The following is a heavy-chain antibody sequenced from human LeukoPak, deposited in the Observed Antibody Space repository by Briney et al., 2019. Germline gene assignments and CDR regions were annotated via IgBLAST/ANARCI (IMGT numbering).Heavy chain of an antibody. CDR3: AKLHSYVLLWFGESDDAFDI. CDR1: GFTFSTYG. Sequence: GGSLRLSCEASGFTFSTYGMSWVRQGPGKGLEYVSSISGSGAGTYYADSVKGRFTISRDNSKNTLYLQMNSLRAEDTAVYYCAKLHSYVLLWFGESDDAFDIWGQGTMVTVSS. V-gene: IGHV3-23*01. CDR2: ISGSGAGT. D-gene: IGHD3-10*01. J-gene: IGHJ3*02.